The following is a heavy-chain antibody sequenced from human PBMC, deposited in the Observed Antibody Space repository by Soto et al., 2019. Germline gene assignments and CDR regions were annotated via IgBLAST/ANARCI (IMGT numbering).Heavy chain of an antibody. Sequence: SVKVSCKASGFTFTSSAMQWVRQARGQRLEWIGWIVVGSGNTNYAQKFQERVTITRDMSTSTAYMELSSLRSEDTAVYYCAAGGEIPDYYGSGSYDYYMDVWGKGTTVTVSS. CDR2: IVVGSGNT. V-gene: IGHV1-58*02. J-gene: IGHJ6*03. D-gene: IGHD3-10*01. CDR1: GFTFTSSA. CDR3: AAGGEIPDYYGSGSYDYYMDV.